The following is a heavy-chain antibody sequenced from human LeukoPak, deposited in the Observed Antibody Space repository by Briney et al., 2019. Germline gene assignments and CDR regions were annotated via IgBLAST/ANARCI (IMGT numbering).Heavy chain of an antibody. V-gene: IGHV1-18*01. D-gene: IGHD3-9*01. CDR1: GYTFTSYG. CDR2: ISAYNGNT. J-gene: IGHJ4*02. Sequence: ASVKVSCKASGYTFTSYGISWVRQAPGQGLEWMGWISAYNGNTNYAQKLQGRVTMTTDTSTSTAYMELRSLRSDDTAVYYCARVPYYDILTGYEYYFDYWGQGTLVTVSS. CDR3: ARVPYYDILTGYEYYFDY.